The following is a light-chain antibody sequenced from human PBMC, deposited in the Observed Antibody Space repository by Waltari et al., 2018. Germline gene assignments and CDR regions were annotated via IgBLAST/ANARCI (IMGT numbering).Light chain of an antibody. V-gene: IGLV3-21*02. J-gene: IGLJ3*02. CDR3: QMWDSSPCWL. Sequence: LLQSPSLSVAPGQTATLSCVGNYFGMKSVHWYQMRAGRAPVLVVYDDSDRPSGIPERFSGSKSGDTATLIISRVEAGDEADYYCQMWDSSPCWLFGGGTKLTVL. CDR1: YFGMKS. CDR2: DDS.